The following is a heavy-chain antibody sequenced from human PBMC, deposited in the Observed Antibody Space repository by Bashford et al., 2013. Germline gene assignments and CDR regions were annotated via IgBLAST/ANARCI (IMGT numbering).Heavy chain of an antibody. CDR3: ARVGYSGSQPYYYYGMDV. V-gene: IGHV4-59*01. Sequence: SETLSLTCTVSGGSISSYYWSWIRQPPGKGLEWIGYIYYSGSTNYNPSLKSRVTISVDTSKNQFSLKLSSVTAADTAVYYCARVGYSGSQPYYYYGMDVWGQGTTVTVSS. D-gene: IGHD1-26*01. CDR1: GGSISSYY. CDR2: IYYSGST. J-gene: IGHJ6*02.